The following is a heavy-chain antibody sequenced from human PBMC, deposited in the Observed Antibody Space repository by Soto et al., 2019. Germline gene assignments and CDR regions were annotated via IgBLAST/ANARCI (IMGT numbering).Heavy chain of an antibody. Sequence: GGSLRLSCAASGFTFTSYAMSWVRQAPGKGLEWVSTISGTGGSTYYPDSVKGRFTISRDNSKNTVYLQMNSLRAEDAAVYYCAREMTSGYYLFDYWGQGTLVTVSS. J-gene: IGHJ4*02. CDR2: ISGTGGST. V-gene: IGHV3-23*01. D-gene: IGHD3-22*01. CDR1: GFTFTSYA. CDR3: AREMTSGYYLFDY.